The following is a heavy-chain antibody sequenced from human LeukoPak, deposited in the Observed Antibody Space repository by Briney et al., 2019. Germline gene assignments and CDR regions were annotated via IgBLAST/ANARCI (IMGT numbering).Heavy chain of an antibody. CDR3: ARRTKLLAFDY. V-gene: IGHV4-39*01. CDR2: IYYSGST. J-gene: IGHJ4*02. CDR1: GGSISSSSYY. D-gene: IGHD1-14*01. Sequence: SETLSLTCTVSGGSISSSSYYWGWIRQPPGKGLEWIGSIYYSGSTYYNPSLKSRVTISVDTSKNQFSLKLSSVTAADTAVYYCARRTKLLAFDYWGQGTLVTVSS.